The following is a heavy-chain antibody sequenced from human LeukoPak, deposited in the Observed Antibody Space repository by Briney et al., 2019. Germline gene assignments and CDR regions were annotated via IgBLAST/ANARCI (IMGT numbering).Heavy chain of an antibody. D-gene: IGHD3-3*01. CDR2: ISSSGSTI. CDR1: GFTFSSYE. CDR3: AGTITIFGVVTTDWFDP. V-gene: IGHV3-48*03. J-gene: IGHJ5*02. Sequence: GGSLRLSCAASGFTFSSYEMNWVRQAPGKGLEWVSYISSSGSTIYYADSVKGRFTISSDNAKNSLYLQMNSLRAEDTAVYYCAGTITIFGVVTTDWFDPWGQGTLVTVSS.